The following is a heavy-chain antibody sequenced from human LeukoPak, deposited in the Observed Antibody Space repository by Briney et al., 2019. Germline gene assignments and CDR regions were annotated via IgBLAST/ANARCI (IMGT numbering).Heavy chain of an antibody. CDR1: GFTFSNYG. D-gene: IGHD3-16*01. CDR3: MREEGGREDAGDY. CDR2: IWHDGSTK. J-gene: IGHJ4*02. V-gene: IGHV3-33*01. Sequence: QPGRSLRLSCAASGFTFSNYGMHWVRQAPGKGLEWVAVIWHDGSTKYYGDSVKGRFTISRDNSINTLFLQMKSLRAEDTAVYYGMREEGGREDAGDYWGQGTLVTVSS.